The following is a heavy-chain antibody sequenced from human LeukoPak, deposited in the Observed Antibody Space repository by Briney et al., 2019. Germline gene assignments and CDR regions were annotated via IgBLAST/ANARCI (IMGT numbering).Heavy chain of an antibody. V-gene: IGHV4-34*01. CDR2: INHSGST. D-gene: IGHD3-22*01. Sequence: SETLSLTCAVYGGSFSGYYWRWIRQPPGKGLEWIGEINHSGSTNYNPSLKSRVTISVDTSKNQFSLKLSSVTAADTAVYYCASGYYYDSSGYSYFQHWGRGTLVTVSS. CDR1: GGSFSGYY. J-gene: IGHJ1*01. CDR3: ASGYYYDSSGYSYFQH.